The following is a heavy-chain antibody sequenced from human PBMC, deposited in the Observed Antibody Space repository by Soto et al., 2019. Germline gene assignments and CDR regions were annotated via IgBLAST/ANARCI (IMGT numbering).Heavy chain of an antibody. Sequence: GGSLRLSCVASGFTFSSYSLNWVRQAPGKGLEWVSYINQSSGTIYYADSVKGRFTISRDTAKNSLYLQMNSLRGEEAAVFYCAREGGSYCSGWYAVYYYYYGMDVWGQGTTVTVSS. CDR1: GFTFSSYS. D-gene: IGHD6-19*01. CDR2: INQSSGTI. J-gene: IGHJ6*02. V-gene: IGHV3-48*04. CDR3: AREGGSYCSGWYAVYYYYYGMDV.